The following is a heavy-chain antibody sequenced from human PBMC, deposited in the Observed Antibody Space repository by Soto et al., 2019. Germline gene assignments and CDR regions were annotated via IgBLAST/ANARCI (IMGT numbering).Heavy chain of an antibody. CDR2: ISYDGSNK. Sequence: QVQLVESGGGVVQPGRSLRLSCAASGFTFSSYGMHWVRQAPGKGLEWVAVISYDGSNKYYADSVKGRFTISRDNSKNTLYLQMNSLRAEDTAVYYCAKQTRKDYDFWGGSNTYAFDIWGQGTMVTVSS. D-gene: IGHD3-3*01. V-gene: IGHV3-30*18. CDR3: AKQTRKDYDFWGGSNTYAFDI. CDR1: GFTFSSYG. J-gene: IGHJ3*02.